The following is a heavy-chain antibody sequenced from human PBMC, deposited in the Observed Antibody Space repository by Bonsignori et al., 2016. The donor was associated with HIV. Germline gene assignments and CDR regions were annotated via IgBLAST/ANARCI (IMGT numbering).Heavy chain of an antibody. D-gene: IGHD3-22*01. CDR1: GGSITSEIYY. V-gene: IGHV4-61*02. CDR2: VHASGGV. J-gene: IGHJ5*01. Sequence: SETLSLTCDVSGGSITSEIYYWTWIRQAAGRGLEWIGRVHASGGVNYNPSLRSRVTISVDTSKNQFSLKLSSVTVADTAVYFCAGHRMIAAGTVFFVDSWGQGALVTVSS. CDR3: AGHRMIAAGTVFFVDS.